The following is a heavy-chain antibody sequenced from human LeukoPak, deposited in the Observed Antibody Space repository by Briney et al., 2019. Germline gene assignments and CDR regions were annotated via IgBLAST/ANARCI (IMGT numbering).Heavy chain of an antibody. D-gene: IGHD5-18*01. CDR1: GGSFSGYY. CDR3: ARGGQRGYSYGRWFDY. V-gene: IGHV4-34*01. Sequence: ETLSLTCAVYGGSFSGYYWSWIRQPPGKGLEWIGEINHSGSTNYNPSPKSRVTISVDTSKNQFSLKLSSVTAADTAVYYCARGGQRGYSYGRWFDYWGQGTLVTVSS. CDR2: INHSGST. J-gene: IGHJ4*02.